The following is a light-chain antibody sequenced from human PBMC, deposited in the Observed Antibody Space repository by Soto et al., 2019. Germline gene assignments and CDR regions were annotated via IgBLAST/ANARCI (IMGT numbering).Light chain of an antibody. V-gene: IGKV3-15*01. Sequence: EIVMTQSPATLSMFPGERATLSCRASQSVSSDLGWYQQKPGQAPRLLIHGAFIRAAGVPARFSGSGSGTEFTLTISSLQSEDSAVYYCQQYNDWPLTFXGGTKADIK. CDR2: GAF. CDR3: QQYNDWPLT. CDR1: QSVSSD. J-gene: IGKJ4*01.